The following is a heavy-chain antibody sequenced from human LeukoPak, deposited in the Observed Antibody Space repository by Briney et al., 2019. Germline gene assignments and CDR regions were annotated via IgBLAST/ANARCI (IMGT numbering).Heavy chain of an antibody. Sequence: SETLSLTCTVSGDSIHSVYYFWGWIRQPPGKGLEWIGSVYFDGDTSYSPSLKSRVIISVDTSKSQFSLNLTSVTAADTALYYCARHRKSARNYLYYYMDVWGKGTTVTVSS. CDR3: ARHRKSARNYLYYYMDV. D-gene: IGHD6-6*01. J-gene: IGHJ6*03. V-gene: IGHV4-39*01. CDR2: VYFDGDT. CDR1: GDSIHSVYYF.